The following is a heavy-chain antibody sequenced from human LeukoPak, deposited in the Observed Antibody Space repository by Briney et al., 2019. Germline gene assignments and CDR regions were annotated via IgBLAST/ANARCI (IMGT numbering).Heavy chain of an antibody. CDR3: ARGGRCSSTSCYLGWNPSRGAFDI. J-gene: IGHJ3*02. CDR2: INHSGST. Sequence: PSETLSLTCAVYGGSFSGYYWSWIRQPPGKGLEWIGEINHSGSTNYNPSLTSRVTISVDTSKNQFSLKLSSVTAADTAVYYCARGGRCSSTSCYLGWNPSRGAFDIWGQGTMVTVSS. D-gene: IGHD2-2*01. CDR1: GGSFSGYY. V-gene: IGHV4-34*01.